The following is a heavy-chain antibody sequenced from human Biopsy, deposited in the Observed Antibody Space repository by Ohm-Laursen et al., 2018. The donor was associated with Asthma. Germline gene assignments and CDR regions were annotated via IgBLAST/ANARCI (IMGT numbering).Heavy chain of an antibody. CDR1: GYTFNSAG. J-gene: IGHJ6*02. CDR2: ISVYNGNT. Sequence: ASVKVSCKTSGYTFNSAGITWVRQAPGQGLEWMGWISVYNGNTKVAQKLQDRVTMVTDTSTSTAYMELRSLRSDDTAVYFCARAVDYSHYYGIDVWSQGTTVTVS. CDR3: ARAVDYSHYYGIDV. D-gene: IGHD3-10*01. V-gene: IGHV1-18*01.